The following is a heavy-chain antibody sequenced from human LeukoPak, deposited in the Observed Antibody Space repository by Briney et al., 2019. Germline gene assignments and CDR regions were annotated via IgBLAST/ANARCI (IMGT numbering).Heavy chain of an antibody. J-gene: IGHJ5*02. CDR3: ASLDYCGGDCPDVDP. CDR1: GYTFTGYY. V-gene: IGHV1-2*02. Sequence: GASVKVSCKASGYTFTGYYMHWVRQAPGQGLEWMGWINPNSGGTNYAQKFQGRVTMTRDTSISTAYMELSRLRSDDTAVYYCASLDYCGGDCPDVDPWGQGTLVTVSS. D-gene: IGHD2-21*02. CDR2: INPNSGGT.